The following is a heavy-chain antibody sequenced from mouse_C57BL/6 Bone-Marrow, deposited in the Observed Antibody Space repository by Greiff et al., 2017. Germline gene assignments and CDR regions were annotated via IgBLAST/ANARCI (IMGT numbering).Heavy chain of an antibody. CDR2: INPNNGGT. CDR3: AYYYGSSFYWDFDV. V-gene: IGHV1-26*01. J-gene: IGHJ1*03. D-gene: IGHD1-1*01. CDR1: GYTFTDYY. Sequence: EVQLQQSGPELVKPGASVKISCKASGYTFTDYYMNWVKQSHGKSLEWIGDINPNNGGTSYNQKFKGKATLTVDKSSSTAYMELRSLTSEDSAVYYCAYYYGSSFYWDFDVWGTGTTVTVSS.